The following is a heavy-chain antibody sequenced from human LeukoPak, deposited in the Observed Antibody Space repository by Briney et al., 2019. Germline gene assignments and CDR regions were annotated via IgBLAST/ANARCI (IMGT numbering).Heavy chain of an antibody. CDR2: IYHGGST. CDR3: ARRRLVRGFGSFDP. Sequence: SETLSLTCAVSGYSISSGYYWGWIRQPPGKGLEWIGSIYHGGSTYYNPSLKSRVTISVDTSKNQFSLKLSSVTAADTAVYYCARRRLVRGFGSFDPWGQGALSPSPQ. CDR1: GYSISSGYY. D-gene: IGHD3-10*01. J-gene: IGHJ5*02. V-gene: IGHV4-38-2*01.